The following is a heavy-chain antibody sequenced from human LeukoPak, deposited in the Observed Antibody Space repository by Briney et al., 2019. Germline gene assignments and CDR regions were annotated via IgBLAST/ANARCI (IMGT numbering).Heavy chain of an antibody. D-gene: IGHD6-13*01. Sequence: GGSLRLSCAASGFTVSSSYMSWVRQAPVKGLEWVSVIYSGGSTYYADSVKGRFTISRDNSKNTLYLQMNSLRAEDTAVYYCARDSKDNIAAADYYFDYWGQGTLVTVSS. CDR2: IYSGGST. CDR1: GFTVSSSY. J-gene: IGHJ4*02. CDR3: ARDSKDNIAAADYYFDY. V-gene: IGHV3-53*01.